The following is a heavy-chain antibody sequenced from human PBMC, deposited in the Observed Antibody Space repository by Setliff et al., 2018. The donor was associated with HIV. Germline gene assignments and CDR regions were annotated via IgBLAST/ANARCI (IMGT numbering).Heavy chain of an antibody. CDR2: INAADGNT. V-gene: IGHV1-3*01. J-gene: IGHJ4*02. CDR1: GYTSNIYG. Sequence: ASVKVSCKTSGYTSNIYGMHWVRQAPGQRLEWMGWINAADGNTKYSQKFQGRVTMTEDTSTDTAYMELSSLTSEDTAIYYCASLEGLEKTRGEESDSWGQGTLVTVSS. D-gene: IGHD3-3*01. CDR3: ASLEGLEKTRGEESDS.